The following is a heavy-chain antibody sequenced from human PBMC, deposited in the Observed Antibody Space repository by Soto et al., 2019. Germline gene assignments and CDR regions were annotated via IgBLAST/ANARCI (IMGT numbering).Heavy chain of an antibody. Sequence: GGSLRLSCGASGFSFRSYSMTWVRQTPGRGLEWVSSISGSGGSTYYADSVKGRSAISRDNSENTLFLQMNSLRAEDTALYYCAKGISGTMIPDFWGQGTLVTVSS. CDR2: ISGSGGST. CDR1: GFSFRSYS. J-gene: IGHJ4*02. CDR3: AKGISGTMIPDF. D-gene: IGHD3-22*01. V-gene: IGHV3-23*01.